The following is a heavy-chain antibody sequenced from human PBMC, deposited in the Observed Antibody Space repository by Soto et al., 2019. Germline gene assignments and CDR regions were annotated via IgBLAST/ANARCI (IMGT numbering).Heavy chain of an antibody. V-gene: IGHV3-23*01. CDR2: ISGSGGST. Sequence: GGSLRLSCAASGFTFSSYAMSWVRQAPGKGLEWVSAISGSGGSTYYADSVKGRFTISRDNSKNTLYLQMNSLRAEDTAVYYCGKAVVWLSAAGYYYYYGMDVWGQGTTVTVSS. CDR3: GKAVVWLSAAGYYYYYGMDV. J-gene: IGHJ6*02. D-gene: IGHD6-13*01. CDR1: GFTFSSYA.